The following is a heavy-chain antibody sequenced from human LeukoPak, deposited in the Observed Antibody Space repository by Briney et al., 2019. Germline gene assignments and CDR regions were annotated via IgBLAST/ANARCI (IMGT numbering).Heavy chain of an antibody. CDR1: GDSISSGNYY. Sequence: SQTLSLTCTVSGDSISSGNYYWSWIRQPAGKGLEWLGRVYTSGSTNYNPSLKSRVTISLDRSKNQFSLNLNSVTAADTAAYYCARAVGSSESNWFDPWGQGALATVSS. V-gene: IGHV4-61*02. CDR3: ARAVGSSESNWFDP. CDR2: VYTSGST. J-gene: IGHJ5*02. D-gene: IGHD1-26*01.